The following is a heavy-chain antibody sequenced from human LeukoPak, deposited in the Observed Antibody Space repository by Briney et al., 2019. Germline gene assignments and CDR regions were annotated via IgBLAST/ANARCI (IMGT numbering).Heavy chain of an antibody. CDR3: ATGASAGMRGLDV. V-gene: IGHV1-24*01. Sequence: ASVKVSCKVSGYSLSELSMHWVRQAPGKGLEWMAGSDLEDAETVYAQHFQDRVTMTEDTSTDTAYTELSSLRSEDSAVYYCATGASAGMRGLDVWGQGTTVTVSS. CDR1: GYSLSELS. CDR2: SDLEDAET. J-gene: IGHJ6*02. D-gene: IGHD6-13*01.